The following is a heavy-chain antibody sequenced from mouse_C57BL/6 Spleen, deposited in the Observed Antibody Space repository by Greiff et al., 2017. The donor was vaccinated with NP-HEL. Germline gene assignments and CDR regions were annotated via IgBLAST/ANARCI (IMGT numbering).Heavy chain of an antibody. V-gene: IGHV1-55*01. CDR1: GYTFTSYW. Sequence: VQLQEPGAELVKPGASVKMSCKASGYTFTSYWITWVKQRPGQGLEWIGDIYPGSGSTNYNEKFKSKATLTVDTSSSTAYMQLSSLTSEDSEVYYCEAVPARRRGYAMDYWGQGTLVTVSA. D-gene: IGHD1-2*01. CDR2: IYPGSGST. CDR3: EAVPARRRGYAMDY. J-gene: IGHJ4*01.